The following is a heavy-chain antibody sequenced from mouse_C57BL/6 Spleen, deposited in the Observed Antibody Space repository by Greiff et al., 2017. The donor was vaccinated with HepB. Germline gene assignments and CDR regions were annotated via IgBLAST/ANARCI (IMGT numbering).Heavy chain of an antibody. J-gene: IGHJ1*03. CDR2: IYPGDGDT. CDR3: ARSRYWYFDV. Sequence: VQLQQSGPELVKPGASVKISCKASGYAFSSSWMNWVKQRPGKGLEWIGRIYPGDGDTNYNGKFKGKATLTADKSSSTAYMQLSSLTSEDSAVYFCARSRYWYFDVWGTGTTVTVSS. V-gene: IGHV1-82*01. CDR1: GYAFSSSW.